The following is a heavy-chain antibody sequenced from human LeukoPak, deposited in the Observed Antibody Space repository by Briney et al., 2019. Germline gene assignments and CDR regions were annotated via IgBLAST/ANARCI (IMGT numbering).Heavy chain of an antibody. CDR2: MNPNSGNT. CDR1: GYTFTSYD. Sequence: ASVKVSCKASGYTFTSYDINWVRQATGQGPEWMGWMNPNSGNTGYAQKFQGRVTMTRNTSISTAYMELSSLRSEDTAVYYCARGTPTYYYDSSGYPYYYYYGMDVWGQGTTVTVSS. V-gene: IGHV1-8*01. J-gene: IGHJ6*02. CDR3: ARGTPTYYYDSSGYPYYYYYGMDV. D-gene: IGHD3-22*01.